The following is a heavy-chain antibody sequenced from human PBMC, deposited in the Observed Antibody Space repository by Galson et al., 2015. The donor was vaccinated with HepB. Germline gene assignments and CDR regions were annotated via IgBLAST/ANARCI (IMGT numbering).Heavy chain of an antibody. D-gene: IGHD6-13*01. J-gene: IGHJ3*01. V-gene: IGHV3-30*04. CDR1: EFSFSTYA. Sequence: SLRLSCAASEFSFSTYAMHWVRQAPGRGLDWVAVISYHGREEYIADSVKGRFTISRDNSKDTLYLHMNSLRPEDTAVYYCARAIKLPGTPENCFDLWGHGTMVTVPS. CDR2: ISYHGREE. CDR3: ARAIKLPGTPENCFDL.